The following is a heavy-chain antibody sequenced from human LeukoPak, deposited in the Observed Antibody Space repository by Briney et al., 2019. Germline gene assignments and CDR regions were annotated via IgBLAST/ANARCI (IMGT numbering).Heavy chain of an antibody. CDR3: ARGLFGVVIHNWFDP. Sequence: PGGSLRLSCAASGFTFSIYSMNWVRQAPGKGLEWVSSISSSSNYIYYADSVRGRFTISRDNAKNSLYLQMNSLRAEDTAVYYCARGLFGVVIHNWFDPWGQGTLVTVSS. CDR1: GFTFSIYS. CDR2: ISSSSNYI. D-gene: IGHD3-3*01. V-gene: IGHV3-21*01. J-gene: IGHJ5*02.